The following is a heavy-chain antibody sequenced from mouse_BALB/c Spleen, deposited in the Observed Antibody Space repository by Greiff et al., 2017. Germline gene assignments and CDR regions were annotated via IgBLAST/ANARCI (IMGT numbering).Heavy chain of an antibody. J-gene: IGHJ2*01. CDR3: ARGDYGSSYDYFDY. CDR1: GYTFTDYA. Sequence: VQLQQSGAELVRPGVSVKISCKGSGYTFTDYAMHWVKQSHAKSLEWIGVISTYYGDASYNQKFKGKATMTVDKSSSTAYMELARLTSEDSAIYYCARGDYGSSYDYFDYWGQGTTLTVSS. CDR2: ISTYYGDA. V-gene: IGHV1S137*01. D-gene: IGHD1-1*01.